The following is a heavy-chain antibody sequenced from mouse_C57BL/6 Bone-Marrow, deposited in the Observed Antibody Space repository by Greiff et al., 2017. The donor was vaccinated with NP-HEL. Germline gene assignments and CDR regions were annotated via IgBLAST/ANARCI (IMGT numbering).Heavy chain of an antibody. CDR3: AREGYYYGSSGGVFYAMDY. D-gene: IGHD1-1*01. CDR2: IYPGSGST. Sequence: QVQLQQPGAELVKPGASVKMSCKASGYTFTSSWITWVKQRPGQGLEWIGDIYPGSGSTNYLEKFKSKATLTVDTSSSTAYMQLSSLTSEDSAVYYWAREGYYYGSSGGVFYAMDYWGQGTSVTVSS. CDR1: GYTFTSSW. J-gene: IGHJ4*01. V-gene: IGHV1-55*01.